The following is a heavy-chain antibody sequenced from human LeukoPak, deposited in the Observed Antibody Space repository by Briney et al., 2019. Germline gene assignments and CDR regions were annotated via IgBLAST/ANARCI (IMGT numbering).Heavy chain of an antibody. D-gene: IGHD5-12*01. CDR1: GYTLTELS. Sequence: ASVKVSCKVSGYTLTELSMHWVRQAPGKGLEWMGGFDPEDGETIYAQKFQGRVTMTEVTSTDTAYMELSSLRSEDTAVYYCATVINNPIVATIGWGYWGQGTLVTVSS. V-gene: IGHV1-24*01. CDR3: ATVINNPIVATIGWGY. CDR2: FDPEDGET. J-gene: IGHJ4*02.